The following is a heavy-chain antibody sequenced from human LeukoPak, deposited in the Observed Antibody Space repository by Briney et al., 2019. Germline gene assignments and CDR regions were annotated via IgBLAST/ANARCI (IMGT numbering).Heavy chain of an antibody. D-gene: IGHD3-22*01. V-gene: IGHV1-46*01. CDR2: INPSGGST. CDR3: ARGAIYDSSGYYFGLLGFDY. CDR1: GYTFTSYY. Sequence: ASVKVSCKASGYTFTSYYMHWVRQAPGQGLEWMGIINPSGGSTNYAQKFQGRVTITADESTSTAYMELSSLRSEDTAVYYCARGAIYDSSGYYFGLLGFDYWGQGTLVTVSS. J-gene: IGHJ4*02.